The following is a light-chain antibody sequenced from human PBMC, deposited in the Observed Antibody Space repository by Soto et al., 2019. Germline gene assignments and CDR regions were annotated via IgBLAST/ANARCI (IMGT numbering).Light chain of an antibody. CDR1: SSNIGTYS. CDR2: SDN. J-gene: IGLJ1*01. V-gene: IGLV1-44*01. Sequence: QSVLTQPPSASGTPGQRVTISCSGSSSNIGTYSVSWYQHFPGTAPRLLIYSDNQRPSGVPDRFSASKSGASASLAISGLQSEDEADFYCAAWDDSLNGCVFGTGTKPTVL. CDR3: AAWDDSLNGCV.